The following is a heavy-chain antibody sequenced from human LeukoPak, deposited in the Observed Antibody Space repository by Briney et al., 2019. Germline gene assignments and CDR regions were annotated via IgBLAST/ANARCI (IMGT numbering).Heavy chain of an antibody. D-gene: IGHD6-6*01. CDR2: INPNSGGT. J-gene: IGHJ3*02. Sequence: ASVKVSCKASGYTFTGYYMHWVRQAPGQGLEWMGWINPNSGGTNYAQKFQGRVTITADESTSTAYMELSSLRSEDTAVYYCARGGAARTNDAFDIWGQGTMVTVSS. CDR3: ARGGAARTNDAFDI. V-gene: IGHV1-2*02. CDR1: GYTFTGYY.